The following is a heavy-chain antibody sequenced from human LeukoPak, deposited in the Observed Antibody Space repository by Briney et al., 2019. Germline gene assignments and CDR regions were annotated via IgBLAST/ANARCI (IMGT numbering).Heavy chain of an antibody. J-gene: IGHJ6*03. D-gene: IGHD2-8*01. CDR3: ARAPPYCTDGVCYSYFYYMDV. CDR1: GYTFTSYG. Sequence: ASVKVSCRASGYTFTSYGINWVRQGPGEGLEWMGWISGNNGNTNYAQKLQGRVTMTRDTSTSTAYMELRGLRSDDTAVYYCARAPPYCTDGVCYSYFYYMDVWGRGTTVTASS. CDR2: ISGNNGNT. V-gene: IGHV1-18*04.